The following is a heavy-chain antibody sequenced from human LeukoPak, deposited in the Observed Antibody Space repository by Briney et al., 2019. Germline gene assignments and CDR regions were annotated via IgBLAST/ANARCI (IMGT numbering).Heavy chain of an antibody. CDR1: GFTFSSYA. J-gene: IGHJ6*03. CDR2: ISYDGSNK. CDR3: ARVRRAGLWFGELLPDYYYYMDV. Sequence: GGSLRLSCAASGFTFSSYAMHWVRQAPGKGLEWVAVISYDGSNKYYADSVKGRFTISRDNAKNSLYLQMNSLRAEDTAVYYCARVRRAGLWFGELLPDYYYYMDVWGKGTTVTISS. D-gene: IGHD3-10*01. V-gene: IGHV3-30*04.